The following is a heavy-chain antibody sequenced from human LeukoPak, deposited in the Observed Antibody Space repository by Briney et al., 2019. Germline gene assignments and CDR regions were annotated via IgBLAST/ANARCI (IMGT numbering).Heavy chain of an antibody. CDR3: ASLFGY. CDR2: INHSGST. Sequence: PSETLSLTCAVYGGSFSGYYWSCIRQPPGKGLEWIGEINHSGSTNYNPSLKSRVTISVDTSKNQFSLKLSSVTAADTAVYYCASLFGYWGQGTLVTVSS. CDR1: GGSFSGYY. V-gene: IGHV4-34*01. J-gene: IGHJ4*02.